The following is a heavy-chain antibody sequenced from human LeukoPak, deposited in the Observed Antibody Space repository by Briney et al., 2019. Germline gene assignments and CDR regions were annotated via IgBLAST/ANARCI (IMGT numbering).Heavy chain of an antibody. CDR2: INHSGST. CDR3: ARGRTPLYYYGSGGFYDY. D-gene: IGHD3-10*01. J-gene: IGHJ4*02. CDR1: GGSFSGYY. Sequence: SETLSLACAVYGGSFSGYYWSWIRQPPGKGLEWIGEINHSGSTNYNPSLKSRVTISVDTSKNQFSLKLSSVTAADTAVYYCARGRTPLYYYGSGGFYDYWGQGTLVTVSS. V-gene: IGHV4-34*01.